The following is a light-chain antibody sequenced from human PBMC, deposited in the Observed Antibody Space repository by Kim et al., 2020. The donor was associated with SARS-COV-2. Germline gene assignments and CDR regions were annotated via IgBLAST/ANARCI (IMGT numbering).Light chain of an antibody. V-gene: IGLV3-1*01. CDR3: QAWDSSTVV. CDR2: QDT. CDR1: KLGDKG. Sequence: SVSPGRTDSITCAGDKLGDKGACWYKQKAGQSPVLVMYQDTKRPSGIPERFSGSNSGNTATLTISGTQAMDEADYYCQAWDSSTVVFGGGTKLTVL. J-gene: IGLJ2*01.